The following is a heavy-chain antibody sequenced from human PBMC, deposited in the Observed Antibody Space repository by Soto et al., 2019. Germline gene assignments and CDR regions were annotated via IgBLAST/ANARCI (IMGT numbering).Heavy chain of an antibody. D-gene: IGHD2-15*01. J-gene: IGHJ1*01. CDR3: AIGEWGGTPAEYFQH. CDR1: GYTFTSYG. Sequence: QVQLVQSGAEVKKPGASVKVSCKASGYTFTSYGISWVRQAPGQGLEWMGWISAYNGNTNYAQKLQGRVTMTTDTSTITAYMELRSLRSDDTAVYYCAIGEWGGTPAEYFQHWGQGTLVTVSS. V-gene: IGHV1-18*04. CDR2: ISAYNGNT.